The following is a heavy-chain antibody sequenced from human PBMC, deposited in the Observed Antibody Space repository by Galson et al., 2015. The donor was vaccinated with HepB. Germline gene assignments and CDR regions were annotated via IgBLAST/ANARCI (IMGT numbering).Heavy chain of an antibody. V-gene: IGHV3-7*01. Sequence: SLRLSCAASGFMFSNFWMSWVRQAPGKGLEWVAIISEDENDKYYVDSVKGRFSISRDNAKESVYLQMNRLRGEDTGLYYCARGTWAPYDYWGQGTLVTVSS. J-gene: IGHJ4*02. CDR1: GFMFSNFW. CDR2: ISEDENDK. D-gene: IGHD2-8*01. CDR3: ARGTWAPYDY.